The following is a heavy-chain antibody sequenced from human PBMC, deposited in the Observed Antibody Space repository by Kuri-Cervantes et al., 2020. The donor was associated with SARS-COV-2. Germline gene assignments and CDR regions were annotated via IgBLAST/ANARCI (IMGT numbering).Heavy chain of an antibody. CDR2: IYHSGST. J-gene: IGHJ5*02. CDR3: AHTPYYDFWSGYYNNWFDP. D-gene: IGHD3-3*01. V-gene: IGHV4-38-2*02. Sequence: ESLKISCTVSGYSISSGYYWGWIRQPPGKGLEWIGSIYHSGSTYYNPSLKSRVTISVDTSKNQFSLKLSSVTAADTAVYYCAHTPYYDFWSGYYNNWFDPWGQGTLVTVSS. CDR1: GYSISSGYY.